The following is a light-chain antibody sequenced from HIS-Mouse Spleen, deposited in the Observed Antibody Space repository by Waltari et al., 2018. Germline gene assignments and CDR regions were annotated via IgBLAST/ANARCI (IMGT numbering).Light chain of an antibody. CDR3: SSYTSSSTVV. J-gene: IGLJ2*01. V-gene: IGLV2-14*03. CDR2: DVS. Sequence: QSALTQPASVSGSPGQSITIPCTGTRSDVGGSNYVSWYQQHPGKAPKLLIYDVSNRPSGVSNRFSGSKSGNTASLTISGLQADDEADYYCSSYTSSSTVVFGGGTKLTVL. CDR1: RSDVGGSNY.